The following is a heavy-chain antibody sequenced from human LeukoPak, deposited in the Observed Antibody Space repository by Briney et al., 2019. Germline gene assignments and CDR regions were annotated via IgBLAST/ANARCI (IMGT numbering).Heavy chain of an antibody. CDR1: RFTFSDPY. Sequence: GGSLRLSCADSRFTFSDPYMDWVRQAPGKGLEWVGRSANKADSYTTEYAASVKGRFTISRDDSKNPMFLQMNSLKIEDTAVYYCTRGYSGASIYAFDIWGLGTMVTVSS. CDR3: TRGYSGASIYAFDI. CDR2: SANKADSYTT. V-gene: IGHV3-72*01. D-gene: IGHD5-12*01. J-gene: IGHJ3*02.